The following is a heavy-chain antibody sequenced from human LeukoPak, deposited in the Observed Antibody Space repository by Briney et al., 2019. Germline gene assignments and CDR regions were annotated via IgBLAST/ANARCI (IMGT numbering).Heavy chain of an antibody. CDR3: AKDLRRNCSGGSCP. J-gene: IGHJ5*02. D-gene: IGHD2-15*01. V-gene: IGHV3-23*01. Sequence: GGSLRLSCAASGFTFSSYAMSRVRQAPGKGLEWVSAISGSGGSTYYANSVKGRFTISRDNSKNTLYLQMNSLRAEDTAVYYCAKDLRRNCSGGSCPWGQGTLVTVSS. CDR1: GFTFSSYA. CDR2: ISGSGGST.